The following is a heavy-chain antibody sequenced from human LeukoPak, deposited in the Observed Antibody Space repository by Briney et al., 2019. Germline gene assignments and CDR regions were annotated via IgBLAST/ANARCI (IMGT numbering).Heavy chain of an antibody. V-gene: IGHV3-7*03. J-gene: IGHJ4*02. CDR2: IKLDGSEK. CDR3: ASLEMATDY. D-gene: IGHD5-24*01. Sequence: GGSLRLSCVASGFTFGKYWMSWVRQAPGKGLEWVANIKLDGSEKNYVDSVKGRFTISRDNTKNSLYLQMNSLRAEDTAVFYCASLEMATDYWGRGTLVTVSS. CDR1: GFTFGKYW.